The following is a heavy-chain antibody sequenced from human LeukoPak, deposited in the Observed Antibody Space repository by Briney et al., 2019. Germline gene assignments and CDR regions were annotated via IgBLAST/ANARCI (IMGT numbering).Heavy chain of an antibody. Sequence: GGSLGLSCAASGFTFSNAWMSWVRQAPGKGLEWVGRIKSKTDGGTTDYAAPVKGRFTISRDDSKNTLYLQMNSLKTEDTAVYYCTTDLPLPEGPGDLDAFDIWGQGTMVTVSS. CDR3: TTDLPLPEGPGDLDAFDI. D-gene: IGHD3-10*01. J-gene: IGHJ3*02. V-gene: IGHV3-15*01. CDR2: IKSKTDGGTT. CDR1: GFTFSNAW.